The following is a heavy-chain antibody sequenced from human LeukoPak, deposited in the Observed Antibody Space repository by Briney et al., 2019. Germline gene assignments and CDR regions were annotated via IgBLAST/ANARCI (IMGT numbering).Heavy chain of an antibody. Sequence: SETLSLTCNVSGYSISSGYYWAWIRQAPGKGLEWIGSIYHSGYTHYNPSLKGRVTISVDTSKNDFSLKLSSVAAADTAIYYCTRDLNPTHYFDYWGQGTLVTVSS. V-gene: IGHV4-38-2*02. CDR3: TRDLNPTHYFDY. CDR2: IYHSGYT. CDR1: GYSISSGYY. J-gene: IGHJ4*02.